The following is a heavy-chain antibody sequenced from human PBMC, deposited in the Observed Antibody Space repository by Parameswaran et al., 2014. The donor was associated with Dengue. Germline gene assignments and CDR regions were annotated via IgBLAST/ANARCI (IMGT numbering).Heavy chain of an antibody. CDR3: AREVSSYGMDV. Sequence: VRQAPGKGLEWIGYIYYSGGTYYNPSLKSRVTISVDTSKNQFSLKLSSVTAADTAVYYCAREVSSYGMDVWGQGTTVTVSS. D-gene: IGHD1-14*01. CDR2: IYYSGGT. J-gene: IGHJ6*02. V-gene: IGHV4-30-4*01.